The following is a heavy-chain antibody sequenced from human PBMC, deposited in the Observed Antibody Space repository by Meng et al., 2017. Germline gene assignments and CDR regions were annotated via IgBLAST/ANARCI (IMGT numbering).Heavy chain of an antibody. V-gene: IGHV1-2*06. CDR2: INPKSGDT. CDR1: GYHFPDYY. CDR3: ARDEDISAAGKLFGDF. D-gene: IGHD6-25*01. J-gene: IGHJ4*02. Sequence: QVRRGQSGAGVKQPGASVKVSCKPSGYHFPDYYIHWVRRAPGQGLEWMGRINPKSGDTHYAQKFQARVTMTGDTSISTAYMELSGLRSDDTAMYYCARDEDISAAGKLFGDFWGQGTLVTVSS.